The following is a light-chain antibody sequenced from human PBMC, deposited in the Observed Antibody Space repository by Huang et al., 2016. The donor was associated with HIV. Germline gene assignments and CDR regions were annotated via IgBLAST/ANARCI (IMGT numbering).Light chain of an antibody. CDR3: RQYGGSPLFT. J-gene: IGKJ3*01. CDR2: GAC. CDR1: QSVSSNF. Sequence: EVVLTQSPGTLSLSPGERATLSCRASQSVSSNFLAWYQQKPGQAPRLLIYGACMRATGIPDRCSGSGSGTDFTRTISRLEPEDFAVYYCRQYGGSPLFTFGPGTKVDIK. V-gene: IGKV3-20*01.